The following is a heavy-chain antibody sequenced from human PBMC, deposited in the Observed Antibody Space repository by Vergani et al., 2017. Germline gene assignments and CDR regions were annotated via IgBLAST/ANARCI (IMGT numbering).Heavy chain of an antibody. D-gene: IGHD5-12*01. V-gene: IGHV1-18*01. Sequence: QVQLVQSGAEVKKPGASVKVSCKASGYTFTSYGISWVRQAPGQGLEWMGWISAYNGNTNYAQKLQGRVTMTTETSTSTAYMELRSLRSDDTSVYYCARVRSGYSGYLDYYYYGMDVWGQGTTVTVSS. CDR3: ARVRSGYSGYLDYYYYGMDV. J-gene: IGHJ6*02. CDR1: GYTFTSYG. CDR2: ISAYNGNT.